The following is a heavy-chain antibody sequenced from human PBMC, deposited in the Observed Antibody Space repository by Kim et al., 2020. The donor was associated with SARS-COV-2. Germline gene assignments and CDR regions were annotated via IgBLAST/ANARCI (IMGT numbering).Heavy chain of an antibody. V-gene: IGHV5-51*01. D-gene: IGHD3-22*01. J-gene: IGHJ4*02. Sequence: PSFQGQVTITADKSINTAYLQWSSLRASDTAMYYCARRYYDSSGFEYFDYWGQGTLVTVSS. CDR3: ARRYYDSSGFEYFDY.